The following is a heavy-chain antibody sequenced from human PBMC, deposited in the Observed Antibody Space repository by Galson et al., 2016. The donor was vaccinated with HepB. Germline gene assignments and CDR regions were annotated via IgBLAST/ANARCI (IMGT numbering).Heavy chain of an antibody. CDR2: IDWDDDK. J-gene: IGHJ5*02. D-gene: IGHD1-26*01. CDR1: GFSLSTSGVC. CDR3: ARINVGGDLNWFDP. Sequence: PALVKPTQTLTLTCTFSGFSLSTSGVCVSWIRQPPGKALEWLALIDWDDDKYYSTSLKSRLTISKDTSKNQVVLTMTNMDPVDTATYYCARINVGGDLNWFDPWGQGTLVTVSS. V-gene: IGHV2-70*13.